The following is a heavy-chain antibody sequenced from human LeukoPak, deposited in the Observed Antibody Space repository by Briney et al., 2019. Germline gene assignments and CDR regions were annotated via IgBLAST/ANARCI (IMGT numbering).Heavy chain of an antibody. CDR3: ARHALGYCSSTSCYTTPDSHFDY. CDR1: GGSISSYY. V-gene: IGHV4-59*08. Sequence: ASETLSLTCTVSGGSISSYYWSWIRQPPGKGLEWIGYIYYSGSTNYNPSLKSRVTISVDTSKHQFSLKLSSVTAADTAVYYCARHALGYCSSTSCYTTPDSHFDYWGQGTLVTVSS. J-gene: IGHJ4*02. D-gene: IGHD2-2*02. CDR2: IYYSGST.